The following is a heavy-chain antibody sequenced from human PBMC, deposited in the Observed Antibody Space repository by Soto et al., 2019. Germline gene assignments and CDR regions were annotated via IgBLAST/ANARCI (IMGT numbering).Heavy chain of an antibody. CDR2: ISGGGGGS. J-gene: IGHJ6*02. CDR1: GFTFSSFA. V-gene: IGHV3-23*01. CDR3: AKDQLTAGGDYYYYYGMDV. Sequence: PGGSLRLSCEASGFTFSSFAMSWVRQTPGKGLEWLSGISGGGGGSYYADPVKGRFTISRDNSKNTLYLQMNSLRVEDTALYYCAKDQLTAGGDYYYYYGMDVWGRGTAVTVSS. D-gene: IGHD6-13*01.